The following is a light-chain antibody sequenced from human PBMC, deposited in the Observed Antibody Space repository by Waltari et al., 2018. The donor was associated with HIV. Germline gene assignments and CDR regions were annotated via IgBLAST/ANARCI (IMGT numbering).Light chain of an antibody. J-gene: IGKJ4*01. Sequence: DIVMTQSPDSLAVSLGERATINCKSSQSVLYSSNNKNCLAWYQQKPGQPPKLLIYWASTRESGVPDRFSGSGSGTDFTLTISSLQAEDVAVYYGQQYYTTLTFGGGTKVEIK. CDR2: WAS. CDR3: QQYYTTLT. CDR1: QSVLYSSNNKNC. V-gene: IGKV4-1*01.